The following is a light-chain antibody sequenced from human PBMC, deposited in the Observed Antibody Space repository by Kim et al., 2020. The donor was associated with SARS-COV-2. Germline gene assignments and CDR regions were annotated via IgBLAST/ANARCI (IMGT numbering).Light chain of an antibody. CDR3: QQYGASSLT. J-gene: IGKJ4*01. Sequence: CPGERDPLSCRASQSVSNSRLAWYQQKPGQAPRLLIYDASSRATGITDRFSGSGSGTDFTLTISRLEPEDFAVYYCQQYGASSLTFGGGTKVDIK. CDR1: QSVSNSR. CDR2: DAS. V-gene: IGKV3-20*01.